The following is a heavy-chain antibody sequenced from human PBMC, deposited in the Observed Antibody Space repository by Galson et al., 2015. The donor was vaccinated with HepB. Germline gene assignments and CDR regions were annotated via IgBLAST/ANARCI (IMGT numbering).Heavy chain of an antibody. V-gene: IGHV1-69*13. J-gene: IGHJ4*02. Sequence: SVKVSCKASGGTFSSYAISWVRQAPGQGLEWMGGIIPIFGTANYAQKFQGRVTITADESTSTAYMELSSLRSEDTAVYYCARSPMVQGRRTLPVPNSFDYWGQGTLVTVSS. CDR1: GGTFSSYA. D-gene: IGHD3-10*01. CDR3: ARSPMVQGRRTLPVPNSFDY. CDR2: IIPIFGTA.